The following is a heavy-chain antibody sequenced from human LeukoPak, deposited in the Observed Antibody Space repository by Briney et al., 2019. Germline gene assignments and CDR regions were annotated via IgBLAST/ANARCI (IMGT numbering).Heavy chain of an antibody. CDR3: AREVGHSGGFYFDY. CDR1: GFTFSSYS. D-gene: IGHD6-25*01. J-gene: IGHJ4*02. Sequence: GGSLRLSRAASGFTFSSYSMNWVRQAPGKGLEWVSSISSSSSYIYYADSVKGRFTISRDNAKNSLYLQMNSLRAEDTAVYYCAREVGHSGGFYFDYWGQGTLVTVSS. CDR2: ISSSSSYI. V-gene: IGHV3-21*01.